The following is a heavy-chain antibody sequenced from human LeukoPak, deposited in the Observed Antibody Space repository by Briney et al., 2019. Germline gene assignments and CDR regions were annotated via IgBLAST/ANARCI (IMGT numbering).Heavy chain of an antibody. CDR1: DGSINSNF. J-gene: IGHJ4*02. CDR3: ARCPPYSSGWYNFDY. D-gene: IGHD6-19*01. Sequence: SETLSLTCDVSDGSINSNFWSWIRQSPGKGLEWIGHIHYGGSTSYNPSLKSRVTISLDTSRNQFSLKLNSVTAADTAMYYCARCPPYSSGWYNFDYWGQGTLVTVSS. CDR2: IHYGGST. V-gene: IGHV4-59*01.